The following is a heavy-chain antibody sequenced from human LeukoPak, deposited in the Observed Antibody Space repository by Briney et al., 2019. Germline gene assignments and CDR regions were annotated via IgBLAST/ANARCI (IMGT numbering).Heavy chain of an antibody. CDR3: ARVVGGNYYGSETDDY. CDR1: GYTFTGYY. V-gene: IGHV1-2*02. D-gene: IGHD3-10*01. J-gene: IGHJ4*02. Sequence: ASVKASCKASGYTFTGYYMHWVRQAPGQGLEWMGWINPNSGGTKYAQKFQGRVTMTRDTSISTAYMELSRLGSDDTAVYYCARVVGGNYYGSETDDYWGQGTLVTVSS. CDR2: INPNSGGT.